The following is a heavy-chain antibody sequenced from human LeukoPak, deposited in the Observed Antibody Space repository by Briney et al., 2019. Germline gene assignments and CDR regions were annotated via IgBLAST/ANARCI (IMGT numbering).Heavy chain of an antibody. D-gene: IGHD3-10*01. V-gene: IGHV4-61*01. CDR3: ARDPYGGFDP. CDR1: GYSIGSGYY. J-gene: IGHJ5*02. CDR2: IYYSGST. Sequence: PSETLSLTCAVSGYSIGSGYYWAWIRQPPGKGLEWIGYIYYSGSTNYNPSLKSRVTISVDTSKNQFSLKLSSVTAADTAVYYCARDPYGGFDPWGQGTLVTVSS.